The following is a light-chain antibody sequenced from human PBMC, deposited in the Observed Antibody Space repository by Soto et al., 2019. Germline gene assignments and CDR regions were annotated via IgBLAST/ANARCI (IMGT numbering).Light chain of an antibody. CDR3: QQYNSWPKT. Sequence: EIVMTQSPATLSVSPGEGATLSCRASQSVTNNLAWYQQKPGQSPRLLIYSASTRATGIPARFSGSGSGTEFTLTISSLPSEDFAVYYCQQYNSWPKTFGPGTKVDIK. J-gene: IGKJ3*01. CDR1: QSVTNN. CDR2: SAS. V-gene: IGKV3-15*01.